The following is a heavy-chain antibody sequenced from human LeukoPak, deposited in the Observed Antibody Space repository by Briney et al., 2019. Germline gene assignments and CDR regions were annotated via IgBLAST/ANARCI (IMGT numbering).Heavy chain of an antibody. CDR3: ARELFGEVLATLHYYYYMDV. CDR2: INPNTGDT. D-gene: IGHD3-10*02. Sequence: HRASVRVSCKASGYTFTAYFMHWVRQAPGQGLEWMGWINPNTGDTKFTQKFQGRVIMTRDTPISTAFMELSRLTSDDTAVYYCARELFGEVLATLHYYYYMDVWGKGTTVTVSS. V-gene: IGHV1-2*02. CDR1: GYTFTAYF. J-gene: IGHJ6*03.